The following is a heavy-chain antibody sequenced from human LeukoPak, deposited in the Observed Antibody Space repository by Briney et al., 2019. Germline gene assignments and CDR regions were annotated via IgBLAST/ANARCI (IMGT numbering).Heavy chain of an antibody. CDR2: ISSSGSTI. Sequence: GGSLRLSCAASGFTFSSYEMNRVRQAPGKGLEWVSYISSSGSTIYYADSVKGRFTISRDNAKNSLYLQMNSLRAEDTAVYYCARGDFGVVINHTYYFDYWGQGTLVTVSS. CDR3: ARGDFGVVINHTYYFDY. J-gene: IGHJ4*02. CDR1: GFTFSSYE. D-gene: IGHD3-3*01. V-gene: IGHV3-48*03.